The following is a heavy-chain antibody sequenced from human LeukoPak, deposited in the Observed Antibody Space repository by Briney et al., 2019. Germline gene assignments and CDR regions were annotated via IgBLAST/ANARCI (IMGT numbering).Heavy chain of an antibody. J-gene: IGHJ3*02. V-gene: IGHV3-33*06. Sequence: GGSLRLSCAASGFTFSSYGMHWVRQAPGKELEWVAVIWYDGSNKHYADSVKGRFTISRDNSKNTLYLQMNSLRAGDTAVYHCAKDRDYYDSSGYHTDAFDIWAKGQWSPSLQ. D-gene: IGHD3-22*01. CDR3: AKDRDYYDSSGYHTDAFDI. CDR1: GFTFSSYG. CDR2: IWYDGSNK.